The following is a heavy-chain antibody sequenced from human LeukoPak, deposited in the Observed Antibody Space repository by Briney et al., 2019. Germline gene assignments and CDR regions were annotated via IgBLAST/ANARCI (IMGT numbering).Heavy chain of an antibody. V-gene: IGHV3-53*01. CDR3: ARDLEGDPDAFDI. J-gene: IGHJ3*02. Sequence: GGSLRLSCAASGFTVSSNYMSWVRQAPGKGLEWVSVIYSGGSTYYADSVKGRFTISRDNSKNTLYLQMNSLSAEDTAVYYCARDLEGDPDAFDIWGQGTMVTVSS. CDR1: GFTVSSNY. D-gene: IGHD3-3*01. CDR2: IYSGGST.